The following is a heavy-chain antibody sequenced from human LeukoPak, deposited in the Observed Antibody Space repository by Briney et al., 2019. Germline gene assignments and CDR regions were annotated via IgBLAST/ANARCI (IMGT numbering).Heavy chain of an antibody. V-gene: IGHV3-30*04. CDR2: ISYDGSNK. J-gene: IGHJ6*04. D-gene: IGHD2-2*01. CDR3: ARDTYCSSTSCSLYDYYYGMDV. Sequence: GGSLRLSCAASGFTFSSYAMHWVRQAPGKGLEWVAVISYDGSNKYYADSVKGRFTISRDNSKNTLYLQMNSLRAEDTAVYYCARDTYCSSTSCSLYDYYYGMDVWGKGTTVTVSS. CDR1: GFTFSSYA.